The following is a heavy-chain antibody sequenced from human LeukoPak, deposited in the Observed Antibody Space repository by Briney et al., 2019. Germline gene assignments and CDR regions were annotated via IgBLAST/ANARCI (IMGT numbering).Heavy chain of an antibody. J-gene: IGHJ3*02. CDR1: GGSISSYY. V-gene: IGHV4-4*07. CDR2: IYTSGST. CDR3: ARGWQWLVDDAFDI. Sequence: SETLSLTCTVSGGSISSYYWSWIRQPAGKGLEWIGRIYTSGSTNYNPSLKSRVTMSVDTSKNQFSLKLSSVTAADTAVYYCARGWQWLVDDAFDIWGQGTMVTVSS. D-gene: IGHD6-19*01.